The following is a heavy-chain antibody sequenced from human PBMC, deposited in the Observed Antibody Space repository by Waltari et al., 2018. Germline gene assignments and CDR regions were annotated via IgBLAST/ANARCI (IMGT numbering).Heavy chain of an antibody. CDR1: GFTFSSYA. CDR3: AKDGAYSGYTLSDY. CDR2: ISGSGGST. Sequence: EVQLLESGGGLVQPGGSLRLSCAASGFTFSSYAMSWVRQAPGKGLEWVSAISGSGGSTYYADSGKGRFTISRDNSKNTLYLQMNSLRAEDTAVYYCAKDGAYSGYTLSDYWGQGTLVTVSS. J-gene: IGHJ4*02. V-gene: IGHV3-23*01. D-gene: IGHD5-12*01.